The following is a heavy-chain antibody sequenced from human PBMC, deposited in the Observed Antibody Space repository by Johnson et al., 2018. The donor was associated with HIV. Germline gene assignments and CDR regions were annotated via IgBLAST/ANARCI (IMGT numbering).Heavy chain of an antibody. V-gene: IGHV3-30*03. J-gene: IGHJ3*02. Sequence: QVQLVESGGGVVQPGRSLRLSCAASGFTFSSYGMHWVRQAPGKGLEWVAVISYDESNKYYADSVKGRFTISRDNSKNTLYLQMNSLRAEDTAVYYCARSPRIVVVVAATVGHAFDIWGQGTMVTVSS. D-gene: IGHD2-15*01. CDR2: ISYDESNK. CDR3: ARSPRIVVVVAATVGHAFDI. CDR1: GFTFSSYG.